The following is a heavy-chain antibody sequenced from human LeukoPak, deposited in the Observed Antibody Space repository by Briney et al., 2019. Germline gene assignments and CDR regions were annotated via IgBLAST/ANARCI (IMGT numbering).Heavy chain of an antibody. V-gene: IGHV4-39*07. CDR3: ASGDYCGVTSCPELDAFDI. J-gene: IGHJ3*02. Sequence: SETLSLTCTVSGGSISSNSYYWGWIRQPPGKGLEWIGSIYYSGSTYYNPSLKSRVTISVDTSKNQFSLKLSSVTAADTAVYYCASGDYCGVTSCPELDAFDIWGQGTMVTVSS. CDR2: IYYSGST. D-gene: IGHD2-2*01. CDR1: GGSISSNSYY.